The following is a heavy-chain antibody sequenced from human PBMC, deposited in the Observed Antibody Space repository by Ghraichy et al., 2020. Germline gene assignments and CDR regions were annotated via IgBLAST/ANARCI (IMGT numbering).Heavy chain of an antibody. D-gene: IGHD6-19*01. CDR1: GFTFSSYW. V-gene: IGHV3-74*01. J-gene: IGHJ4*02. Sequence: SCAVSGFTFSSYWMHWVRQAPGKGLVWVSRINSDGSSTSYADSVKGRFTISRDNAKNTLYLQMNSLRAEDTAVYYCAIPGDSSGPYRDWGQGTLVTVSS. CDR3: AIPGDSSGPYRD. CDR2: INSDGSST.